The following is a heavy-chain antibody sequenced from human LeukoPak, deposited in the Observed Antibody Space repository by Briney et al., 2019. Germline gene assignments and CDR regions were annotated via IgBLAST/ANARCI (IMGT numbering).Heavy chain of an antibody. CDR3: ARGARWLRIFDY. D-gene: IGHD5-24*01. J-gene: IGHJ4*02. CDR1: GFTVSSNY. CDR2: INHSGST. V-gene: IGHV4-34*01. Sequence: GSLRLSCAASGFTVSSNYMSWIRQPPGKGLEWIGEINHSGSTNYNPSLKSRVTISVDTSKNQFSLKLSSVTAADTAVYYCARGARWLRIFDYWGQGTLVTVSS.